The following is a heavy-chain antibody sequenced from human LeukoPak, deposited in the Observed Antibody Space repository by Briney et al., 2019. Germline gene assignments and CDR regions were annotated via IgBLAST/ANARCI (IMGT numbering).Heavy chain of an antibody. Sequence: ASVKVSCKASGYTFTGYYMHWVRQAPGQGLEWMGWINPNSGGTNYAQKFQGRVTMTRDTSISTAYMELSRLRSDDTAVYYCARGQGSGSYYRRGYYYGMDVWGQGTTVTVSS. CDR2: INPNSGGT. CDR3: ARGQGSGSYYRRGYYYGMDV. J-gene: IGHJ6*02. V-gene: IGHV1-2*02. D-gene: IGHD3-10*01. CDR1: GYTFTGYY.